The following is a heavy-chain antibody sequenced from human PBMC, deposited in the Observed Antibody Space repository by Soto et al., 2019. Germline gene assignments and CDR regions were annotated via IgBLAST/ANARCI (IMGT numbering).Heavy chain of an antibody. Sequence: EVQLVESGGGLVRPGGSLRLSCSASGFTLKDSAMHWVRQAPGRGLEQVAASTYIGGTPYYADSVKGRFTISRDNSQNTLYLQMSSLRPEDTGVYFCVKDYSHGQFPDYWGQGTLVTVSS. J-gene: IGHJ4*02. CDR1: GFTLKDSA. CDR3: VKDYSHGQFPDY. D-gene: IGHD1-26*01. V-gene: IGHV3-64D*06. CDR2: STYIGGTP.